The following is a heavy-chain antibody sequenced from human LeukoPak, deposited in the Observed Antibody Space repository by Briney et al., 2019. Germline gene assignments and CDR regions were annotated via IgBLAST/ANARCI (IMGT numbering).Heavy chain of an antibody. CDR3: ASLKGLFDYFDY. D-gene: IGHD3-22*01. Sequence: GGSLRLSCVASGFTVSNKYMSWVRQAPGKGLEWVSVLYNAGSTYYADSVKGRSTISRDNSKNTLYLQMYSLRAEDTAVYYRASLKGLFDYFDYWGQGILVTVYS. CDR2: LYNAGST. J-gene: IGHJ4*02. CDR1: GFTVSNKY. V-gene: IGHV3-53*01.